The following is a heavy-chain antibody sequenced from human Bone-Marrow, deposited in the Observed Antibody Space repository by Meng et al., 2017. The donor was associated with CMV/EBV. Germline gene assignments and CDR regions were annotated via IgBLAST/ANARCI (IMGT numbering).Heavy chain of an antibody. CDR1: GVTFSGYA. V-gene: IGHV3-30-3*02. CDR3: AKGRGWLQGGYSDN. Sequence: ASGVTFSGYAMHWVRQAPGKGLEWVVVISYDGNNKYYAASVKGRFTISRDNSKNTLYLQMNSLRAEDTAVYYCAKGRGWLQGGYSDNWGQGTLVTVSS. CDR2: ISYDGNNK. J-gene: IGHJ4*02. D-gene: IGHD5-24*01.